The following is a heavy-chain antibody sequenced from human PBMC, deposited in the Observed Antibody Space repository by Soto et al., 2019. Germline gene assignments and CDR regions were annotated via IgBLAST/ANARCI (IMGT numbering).Heavy chain of an antibody. CDR3: ARDLAWYYYGSSVDY. D-gene: IGHD3-10*01. CDR2: ISYDGSNK. V-gene: IGHV3-30-3*01. CDR1: GFTFSSYA. J-gene: IGHJ4*02. Sequence: QVQLVESGGGVVQPGRSLRLSCAASGFTFSSYAMHWVRQAPGKGLEWVAVISYDGSNKYYADSVKGRFTISRDNSKNTLNLQMNSLRAEDTAVYYCARDLAWYYYGSSVDYWGQGTLVTVSS.